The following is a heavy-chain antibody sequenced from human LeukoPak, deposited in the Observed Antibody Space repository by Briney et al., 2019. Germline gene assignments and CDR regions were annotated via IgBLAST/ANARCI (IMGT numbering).Heavy chain of an antibody. Sequence: GGSLRLSCAASGFTFDDYAMHWVRQAPGKGLEWVSGISWNSGSIGYADSVKGRFTISRDNAKNSLYLQMNSLRAEDMALYYCAKARISSSWTYDAFDIWGQGTMVSVSS. CDR2: ISWNSGSI. J-gene: IGHJ3*02. V-gene: IGHV3-9*03. CDR1: GFTFDDYA. CDR3: AKARISSSWTYDAFDI. D-gene: IGHD6-13*01.